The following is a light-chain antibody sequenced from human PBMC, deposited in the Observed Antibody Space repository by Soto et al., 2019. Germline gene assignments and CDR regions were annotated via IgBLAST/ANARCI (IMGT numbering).Light chain of an antibody. Sequence: ETVLTQSPATFSVSPGERATLSCRASQSIGSNLAWYQQRPGQPPRLLIYGASTMATGVPARFSGSGSGTEFTITINSLQSEDFALYYCQQYNKWPLFTFGPGTKVDIK. J-gene: IGKJ3*01. CDR3: QQYNKWPLFT. V-gene: IGKV3-15*01. CDR1: QSIGSN. CDR2: GAS.